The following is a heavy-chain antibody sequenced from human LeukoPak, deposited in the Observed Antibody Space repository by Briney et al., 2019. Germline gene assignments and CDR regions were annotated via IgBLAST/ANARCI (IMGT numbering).Heavy chain of an antibody. D-gene: IGHD3-9*01. CDR1: GFTFSSHA. V-gene: IGHV3-23*01. Sequence: PGGSLRLSCAASGFTFSSHAMSWVRQAPGKGLEWVSAISGSGGSKYYADSVKGRFTISRDNSKNTLYVQMNSLRAEDTATYYCAKGTTHYDILTGYGYPYYFDYWGQGTLVTVSS. J-gene: IGHJ4*02. CDR2: ISGSGGSK. CDR3: AKGTTHYDILTGYGYPYYFDY.